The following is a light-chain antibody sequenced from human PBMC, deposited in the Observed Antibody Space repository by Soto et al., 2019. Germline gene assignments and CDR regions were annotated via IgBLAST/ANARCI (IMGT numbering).Light chain of an antibody. CDR2: EGS. V-gene: IGLV2-14*02. J-gene: IGLJ1*01. Sequence: QSVLTQPASVSGSPGQSITISCTGTSSDVGTYNLVSWYQQHPGKAPKLMIYEGSKRPPGVSNRFSGSKSGNTASLTISGLQAEDEADYYCSSYTTTSRYVFATGTKVTVL. CDR1: SSDVGTYNL. CDR3: SSYTTTSRYV.